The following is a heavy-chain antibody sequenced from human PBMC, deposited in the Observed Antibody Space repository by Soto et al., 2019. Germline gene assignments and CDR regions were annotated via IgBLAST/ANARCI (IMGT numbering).Heavy chain of an antibody. CDR3: ARERNYDSSGYSYYNGMDV. D-gene: IGHD3-22*01. Sequence: QVQLQESGPGLVKPSQTLSLTCTVSGGSISSGGYYWSWIRQHPGKGLEWIGYIYYSGSTYYNPSLQSRVTISVDTSKNQFSLKLSSVTAADTAVYYCARERNYDSSGYSYYNGMDVWGQGTTVTVSS. CDR2: IYYSGST. CDR1: GGSISSGGYY. V-gene: IGHV4-31*03. J-gene: IGHJ6*02.